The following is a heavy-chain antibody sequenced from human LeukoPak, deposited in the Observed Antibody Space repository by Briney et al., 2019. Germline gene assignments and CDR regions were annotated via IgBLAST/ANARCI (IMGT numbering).Heavy chain of an antibody. Sequence: SETLSLTCTVSGCSISSSTYYWGWVRQPPGKGLEWIGSIYSSGTTYYNSSLKSRVTISVDTSKNQFSLKLSSVTAADTAVYYCTREIAAAGPRWFDPWGQGTLVTVSS. CDR2: IYSSGTT. J-gene: IGHJ5*02. D-gene: IGHD6-13*01. V-gene: IGHV4-39*07. CDR1: GCSISSSTYY. CDR3: TREIAAAGPRWFDP.